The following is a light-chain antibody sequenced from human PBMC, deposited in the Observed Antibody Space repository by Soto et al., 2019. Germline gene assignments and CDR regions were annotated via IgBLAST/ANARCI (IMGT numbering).Light chain of an antibody. CDR2: GAS. CDR3: QQDGSSPPWT. CDR1: QSVSSSY. Sequence: EIVLTQSPGTLSLSPGDRATLSCRASQSVSSSYLAWYQQKPGQAPRLLIYGASSRATGIPDRFSGSGSGTDFTLTISRLEPEDFAVYYCQQDGSSPPWTFGQGTKVEIK. J-gene: IGKJ1*01. V-gene: IGKV3-20*01.